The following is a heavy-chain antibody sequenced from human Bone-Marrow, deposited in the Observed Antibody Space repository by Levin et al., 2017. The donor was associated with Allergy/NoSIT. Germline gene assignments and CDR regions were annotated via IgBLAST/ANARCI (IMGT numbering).Heavy chain of an antibody. CDR3: ARSTGPGGSGWPYFDY. CDR1: GFTVSNNY. Sequence: PGGSLRLSCAASGFTVSNNYMIWVRQAPGMGLEWVSITFSDYTTYYVDSVKGRFTISRDNSKNTLDLQMNSLRAEDTAVYYCARSTGPGGSGWPYFDYWGQGTLVTVSS. D-gene: IGHD6-19*01. V-gene: IGHV3-53*01. J-gene: IGHJ4*02. CDR2: TFSDYTT.